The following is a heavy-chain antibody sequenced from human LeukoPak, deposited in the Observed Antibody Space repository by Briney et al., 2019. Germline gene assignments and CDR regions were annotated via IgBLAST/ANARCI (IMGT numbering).Heavy chain of an antibody. CDR2: IKSNAEGGTS. V-gene: IGHV3-15*01. D-gene: IGHD2-21*01. J-gene: IGHJ5*02. CDR3: VTYEIAYSFGA. CDR1: GVPFITAW. Sequence: GGSLRLSCAASGVPFITAWMNWVRQAPGKGLEWVGRIKSNAEGGTSDYAAIAEGRFLISRDDSKNTLFLHMNSLKVEDTAIYYCVTYEIAYSFGAWGQGTQVTVSS.